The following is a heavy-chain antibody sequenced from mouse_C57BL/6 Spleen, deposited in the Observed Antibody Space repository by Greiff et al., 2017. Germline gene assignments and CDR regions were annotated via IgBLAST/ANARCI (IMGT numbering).Heavy chain of an antibody. J-gene: IGHJ2*01. V-gene: IGHV1-82*01. Sequence: QVQLQQSGPELVKPGASVKISCKASGYAFSSSWMNWVKQRPGKGLEWIGRIYPGDGDTNYNGKFKGKATLTADKSSSTAYMQLSSLTSEDSAVYFCARSPYYGRSYVYWGQGTTLTVSS. CDR1: GYAFSSSW. CDR2: IYPGDGDT. CDR3: ARSPYYGRSYVY. D-gene: IGHD1-1*01.